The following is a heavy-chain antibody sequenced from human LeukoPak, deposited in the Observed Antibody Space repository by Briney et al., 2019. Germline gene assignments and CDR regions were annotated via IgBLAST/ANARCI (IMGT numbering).Heavy chain of an antibody. CDR3: ASNIAGAVFDY. J-gene: IGHJ4*02. Sequence: PSETLSLTCTASGGSTSSYYWSWIRQPPGKGLKWIGYIYYSGSTNYNPSLKSRVTISVDTSKNQFSLKLSSVTAADTAVYYCASNIAGAVFDYWGQGTLVTVSS. CDR1: GGSTSSYY. CDR2: IYYSGST. D-gene: IGHD6-13*01. V-gene: IGHV4-59*01.